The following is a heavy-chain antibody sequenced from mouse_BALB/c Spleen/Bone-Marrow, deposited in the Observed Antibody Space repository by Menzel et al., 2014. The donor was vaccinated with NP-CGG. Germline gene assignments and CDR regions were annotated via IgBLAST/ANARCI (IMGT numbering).Heavy chain of an antibody. Sequence: QLQQSGAELVKPGASVNLPCKASGYTFTSYWMHWVKQRPGQGLEWIGEINPSNGRTNYNETFKSKATLTVDKSSTTAYMQLSSLTTDDSAVYDCARYGNYEAKDYWGQGPSVNGSS. CDR1: GYTFTSYW. V-gene: IGHV1S81*02. J-gene: IGHJ4*01. D-gene: IGHD2-1*01. CDR3: ARYGNYEAKDY. CDR2: INPSNGRT.